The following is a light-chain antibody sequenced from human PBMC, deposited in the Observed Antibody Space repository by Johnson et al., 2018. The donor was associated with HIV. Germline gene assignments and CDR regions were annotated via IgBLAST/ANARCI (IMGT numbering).Light chain of an antibody. J-gene: IGLJ1*01. Sequence: QSVLTQPPSMSAAPGQKVTISCSGSSSNIGNNYVSWYQQLPGTAPKFFIYENDKRPSGIPDRFSGSKSGTSATLGITGLQTGDEADYYCGTWDSSLSAYVFGSGTKVTVL. CDR1: SSNIGNNY. CDR2: END. V-gene: IGLV1-51*02. CDR3: GTWDSSLSAYV.